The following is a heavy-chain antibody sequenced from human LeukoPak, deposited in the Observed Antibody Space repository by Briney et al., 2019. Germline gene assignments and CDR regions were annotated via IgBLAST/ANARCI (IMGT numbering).Heavy chain of an antibody. V-gene: IGHV3-66*01. D-gene: IGHD3-3*01. J-gene: IGHJ4*02. Sequence: GGSLRLSCAASGFTVSDSYMSWVRQAPGKGLEWVSVIYSGGSTYYADSAKGRFTISRDTSKNTLYLQMNSLRAEDTAVYYCARAWSGTQYYFDYWGQGTLVTVSS. CDR2: IYSGGST. CDR1: GFTVSDSY. CDR3: ARAWSGTQYYFDY.